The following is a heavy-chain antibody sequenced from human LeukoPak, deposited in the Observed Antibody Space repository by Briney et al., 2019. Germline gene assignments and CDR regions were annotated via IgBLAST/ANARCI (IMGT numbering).Heavy chain of an antibody. V-gene: IGHV4-59*01. J-gene: IGHJ4*02. CDR1: GGSISSYY. D-gene: IGHD3-22*01. Sequence: SETLSLTCTVSGGSISSYYWSWIRQPPGKGLEWIGHIYYSGSTNYNPSLKSRVTISVDTSKNKFSLKLNSVTAADTAVYYCARGRVLYDSTGYNYWGQGTLVTLSS. CDR2: IYYSGST. CDR3: ARGRVLYDSTGYNY.